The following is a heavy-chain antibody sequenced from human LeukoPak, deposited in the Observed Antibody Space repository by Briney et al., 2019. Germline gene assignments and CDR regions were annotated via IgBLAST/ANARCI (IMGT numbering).Heavy chain of an antibody. Sequence: RGSLRLSWTAAGFSFSSYAIHWVRQPPGKGLEWEALISYDGNNEYYADSVKGRFTIPTDNSKNTTYLQMNSLRTEDTAFYYCARDPSMIRGVIDYFDSWGQGGLVTVSS. CDR2: ISYDGNNE. J-gene: IGHJ4*02. CDR1: GFSFSSYA. V-gene: IGHV3-30-3*01. CDR3: ARDPSMIRGVIDYFDS. D-gene: IGHD3-10*01.